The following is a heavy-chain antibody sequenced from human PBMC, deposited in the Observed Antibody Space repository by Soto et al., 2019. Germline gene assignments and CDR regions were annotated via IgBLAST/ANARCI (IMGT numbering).Heavy chain of an antibody. Sequence: GGSLRLSCAASGFTFSSYGMHWVRQAPGKGLEWVAVIWYDGSNKYYADSVKGRFTISRDNSKNTLYLQMNSLRAEDTAVYYCAMTGYYDSSGYYYFDYWGQGTLVTVSS. J-gene: IGHJ4*02. CDR1: GFTFSSYG. CDR3: AMTGYYDSSGYYYFDY. D-gene: IGHD3-22*01. CDR2: IWYDGSNK. V-gene: IGHV3-33*01.